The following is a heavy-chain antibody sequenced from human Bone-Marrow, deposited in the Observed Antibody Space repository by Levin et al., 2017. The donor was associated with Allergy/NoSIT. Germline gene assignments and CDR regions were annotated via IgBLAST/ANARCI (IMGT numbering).Heavy chain of an antibody. J-gene: IGHJ4*02. CDR3: ARYSSNIHANDD. V-gene: IGHV3-74*01. Sequence: GGSLRLSCTASGFTFSSYWMHWVRQAPGKGLVWVSRINSDGSSISYADSVKGRFTMSRDNAKNTTYLQMNSLRAEDTALYYCARYSSNIHANDDWGEGTLVTVSS. CDR2: INSDGSSI. CDR1: GFTFSSYW. D-gene: IGHD6-6*01.